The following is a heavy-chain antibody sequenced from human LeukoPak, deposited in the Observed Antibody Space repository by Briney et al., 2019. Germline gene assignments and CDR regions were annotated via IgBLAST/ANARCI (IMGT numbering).Heavy chain of an antibody. Sequence: ASVKVSCKASGYTFTSYYMHWVRQAPGQGLEWMGTINPSGGSTSYAQKFQGRVTMTRDTSTRTVYMELSSLRSEDTAVYYCAREGGGAYDFSDYWGQGTLVTVSS. D-gene: IGHD3-3*01. CDR1: GYTFTSYY. CDR3: AREGGGAYDFSDY. V-gene: IGHV1-46*01. J-gene: IGHJ4*02. CDR2: INPSGGST.